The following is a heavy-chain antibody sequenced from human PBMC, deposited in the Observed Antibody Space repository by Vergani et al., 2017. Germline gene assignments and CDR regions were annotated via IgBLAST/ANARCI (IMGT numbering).Heavy chain of an antibody. J-gene: IGHJ3*01. Sequence: EKPLVQSGSETKKPGESLKISCQAFGYIFSNFWIGWVRQRPGRGLEWMGIIYPGDSEAKSNPTFRGQVIFSVDTSVNTAYLQWRSLQASDTATYFCASGGHGSENGGALQLWGQGTNITVSS. CDR3: ASGGHGSENGGALQL. D-gene: IGHD3-10*01. CDR1: GYIFSNFW. V-gene: IGHV5-51*01. CDR2: IYPGDSEA.